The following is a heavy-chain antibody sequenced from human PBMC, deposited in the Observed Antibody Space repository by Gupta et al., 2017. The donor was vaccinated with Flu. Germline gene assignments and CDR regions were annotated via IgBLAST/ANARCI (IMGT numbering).Heavy chain of an antibody. V-gene: IGHV3-74*01. Sequence: CAASGFTFKNYWIHWVRQAPGKGLEWVARIDGEGSGTSYADSVKGRFTIYRDNAKKNASLQMNRLRDEDAAVDYCGSVFEYWGQGTLVTVSS. CDR3: GSVFEY. CDR2: IDGEGSGT. CDR1: GFTFKNYW. J-gene: IGHJ4*02.